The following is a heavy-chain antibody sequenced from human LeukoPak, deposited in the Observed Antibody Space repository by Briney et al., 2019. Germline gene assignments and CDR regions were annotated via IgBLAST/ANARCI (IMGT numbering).Heavy chain of an antibody. CDR2: ISGSGGST. D-gene: IGHD4-17*01. V-gene: IGHV3-23*01. J-gene: IGHJ4*02. CDR1: GFTFSSYA. Sequence: GGSLRLSCAASGFTFSSYAMSWVRQAPGKGLEWVSAISGSGGSTYYADSVKGRFTISRDNSKNTLYLQMNSLRAEDTAVYYCAKDPPTVTTDLGTTEGANWGQGTLVTVSS. CDR3: AKDPPTVTTDLGTTEGAN.